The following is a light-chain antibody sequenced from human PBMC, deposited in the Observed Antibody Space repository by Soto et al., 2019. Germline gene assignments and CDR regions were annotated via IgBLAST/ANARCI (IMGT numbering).Light chain of an antibody. CDR1: QSVRSSY. V-gene: IGKV3-20*01. CDR2: GAS. CDR3: QQYGSSSWT. Sequence: EIVLTQSPGTLSLPPGERATLSCRVSQSVRSSYLAWYQQKFGQAPRLLIYGASSRATGIPDRFSGSGSGTDFTLTISRLEPEDFAVYYCQQYGSSSWTFGQGTKVDIK. J-gene: IGKJ1*01.